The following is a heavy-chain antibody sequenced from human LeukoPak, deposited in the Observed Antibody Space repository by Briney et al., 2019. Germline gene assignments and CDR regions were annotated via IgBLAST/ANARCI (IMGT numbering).Heavy chain of an antibody. CDR3: ARDASPFDY. CDR2: NNPKRGGT. V-gene: IGHV1-2*02. Sequence: ASVKVSCTASGYTFTDYYIHWARQAPGQGSEWVGWNNPKRGGTNYAQKFQGRVTMARDTSISTAYMELSSLRSDDTSVYYCARDASPFDYWGQGTLVTVSS. J-gene: IGHJ4*02. CDR1: GYTFTDYY.